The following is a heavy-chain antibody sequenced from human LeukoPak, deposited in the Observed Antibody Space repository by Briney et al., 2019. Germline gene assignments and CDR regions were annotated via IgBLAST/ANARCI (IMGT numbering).Heavy chain of an antibody. J-gene: IGHJ4*02. CDR1: GGSISSSSYY. V-gene: IGHV4-39*01. D-gene: IGHD3-22*01. CDR3: ARTVVVVIYYFDY. CDR2: IYYSGTT. Sequence: SESLSLTCTVSGGSISSSSYYWGWNRQPPGMQLEWIGSIYYSGTTYYNPSLKSRVTISVDTSKNQFSLKLSSVTAADTAVYYCARTVVVVIYYFDYWGQGTLVTVSS.